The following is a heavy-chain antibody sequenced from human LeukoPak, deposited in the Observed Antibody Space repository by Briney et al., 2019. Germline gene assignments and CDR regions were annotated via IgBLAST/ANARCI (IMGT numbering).Heavy chain of an antibody. CDR3: ARDSRVRGVIHPGDY. V-gene: IGHV4-39*07. CDR1: GGSISSSSYY. J-gene: IGHJ4*02. D-gene: IGHD3-10*01. Sequence: SETLSLTCTVSGGSISSSSYYWGWIRQPPGKGLEWIGSIYYSGSTYYSPSLKSRVTISVDTSKNQFSLKLSSVTAADTAVYYCARDSRVRGVIHPGDYWGQGTLVTVSS. CDR2: IYYSGST.